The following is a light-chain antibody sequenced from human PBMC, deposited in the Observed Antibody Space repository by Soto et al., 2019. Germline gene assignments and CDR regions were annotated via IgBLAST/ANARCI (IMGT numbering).Light chain of an antibody. J-gene: IGKJ1*01. CDR1: QTISSW. CDR3: QQSYNIPRT. CDR2: DAS. Sequence: DIQMTQSPSTLSASVGDRVTISCRASQTISSWLAWYQQKPGKAPKLLIYDASSLESGVPSRFSGSGSETDFTLTISSLQPEDFATYYCQQSYNIPRTFGQGTKVDIK. V-gene: IGKV1-5*01.